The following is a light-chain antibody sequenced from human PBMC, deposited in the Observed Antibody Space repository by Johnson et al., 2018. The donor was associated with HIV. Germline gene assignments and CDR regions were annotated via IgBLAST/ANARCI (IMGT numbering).Light chain of an antibody. Sequence: QAVLTQPPSVSGAPGQRVTISCTGSSSNIGAGYDVHWYQQFPGTAPKLLIYGNDNRPSGVPDRFSGPKSGTSATLDITGHQAGDEADYYCGKGVSSVSAPYVFGTGTTVPVL. CDR1: SSNIGAGYD. CDR2: GND. CDR3: GKGVSSVSAPYV. J-gene: IGLJ1*01. V-gene: IGLV1-40*01.